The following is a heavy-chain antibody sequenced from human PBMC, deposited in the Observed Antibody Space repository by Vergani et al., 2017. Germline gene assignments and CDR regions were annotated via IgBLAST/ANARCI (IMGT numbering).Heavy chain of an antibody. J-gene: IGHJ4*02. Sequence: QLQESGPGLVKPSQTLSLTCRVSGASINSRYYWSWVRQPAGKGLQWIGRVYFTGSTNYNPSLGSRVSLSIDTSKNQFSLKLHSVSADDTAVYFCARAEFSTNYYGQSYYFDFWGQGIPVTVSA. D-gene: IGHD3-22*01. CDR1: GASINSRYY. CDR2: VYFTGST. CDR3: ARAEFSTNYYGQSYYFDF. V-gene: IGHV4-4*07.